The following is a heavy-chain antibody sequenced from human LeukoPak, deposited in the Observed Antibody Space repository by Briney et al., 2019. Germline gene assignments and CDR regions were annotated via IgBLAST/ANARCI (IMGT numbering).Heavy chain of an antibody. D-gene: IGHD3-3*01. CDR3: ARSLTTFSPGDAFEI. J-gene: IGHJ3*02. Sequence: GASVKVSCRASGNTFTVYYMHWVRQAPGQGLEWMGWINPNSDCTSYAQKLQGRVTMTSDTYISTAYMELSRLRSDDTAVYYCARSLTTFSPGDAFEIWGQGTMVTVSS. V-gene: IGHV1-2*02. CDR1: GNTFTVYY. CDR2: INPNSDCT.